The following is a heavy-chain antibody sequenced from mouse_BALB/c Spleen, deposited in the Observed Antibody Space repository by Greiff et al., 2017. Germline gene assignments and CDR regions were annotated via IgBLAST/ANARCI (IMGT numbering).Heavy chain of an antibody. CDR1: GFTFSDYY. CDR3: ARGDYYGSTGDY. Sequence: EVKLMESGGGLVKPGGSLKLSCAASGFTFSDYYMYWVRQTPEKRLEWVATISDGGSYTYYPDSVKGRFTISRDNAKNNLYLQMSSLKSEDTAMYYCARGDYYGSTGDYWGQGTTLTVSS. D-gene: IGHD1-1*01. CDR2: ISDGGSYT. V-gene: IGHV5-4*02. J-gene: IGHJ2*01.